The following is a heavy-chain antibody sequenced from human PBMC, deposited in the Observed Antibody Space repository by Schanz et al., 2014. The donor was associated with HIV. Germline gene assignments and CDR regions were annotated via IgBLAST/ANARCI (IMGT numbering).Heavy chain of an antibody. CDR2: IIPISGTA. CDR3: VRGVIYYDSGSYYNYFDY. J-gene: IGHJ4*02. V-gene: IGHV1-69*06. D-gene: IGHD3-10*01. CDR1: GETFSNYV. Sequence: QVQLVQSGAEAKKPGSSVRVSCKASGETFSNYVISWVRQAPGQGLEWMGGIIPISGTANYAQKFQGRVTMTADKSTSAAYMELSSLRSEDTAVYYCVRGVIYYDSGSYYNYFDYWGQGTLVTVSS.